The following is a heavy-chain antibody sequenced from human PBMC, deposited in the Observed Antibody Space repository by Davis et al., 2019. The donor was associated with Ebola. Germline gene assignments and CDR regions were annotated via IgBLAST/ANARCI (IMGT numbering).Heavy chain of an antibody. Sequence: SETLSLTCTVSGGSISSSRYYWGWIRQPPGKGLEWIGSIYYSGSTYYTPSLKSRVTISVDTSKNQFSLKLSSVTAADTAVYYCARLECGGSCYGGGYYYYGMDVWGQGTTVTVSS. CDR2: IYYSGST. V-gene: IGHV4-39*01. CDR3: ARLECGGSCYGGGYYYYGMDV. D-gene: IGHD2-15*01. J-gene: IGHJ6*02. CDR1: GGSISSSRYY.